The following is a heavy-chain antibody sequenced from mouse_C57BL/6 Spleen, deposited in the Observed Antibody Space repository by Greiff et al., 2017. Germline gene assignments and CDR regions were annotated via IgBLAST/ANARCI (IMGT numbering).Heavy chain of an antibody. CDR3: ARTSFYYGSSYGYFDV. CDR1: GYTFTSYW. Sequence: QVQLQQPGAELVMPGASVKLSCKASGYTFTSYWMHWVKQRPGQGLEWIGEIDPSDSYTNYNQKFQGKSTLTVDKSSSTAYMQLSSLTSEDSAVYYCARTSFYYGSSYGYFDVWGTGTTVTVSS. CDR2: IDPSDSYT. J-gene: IGHJ1*03. D-gene: IGHD1-1*01. V-gene: IGHV1-69*01.